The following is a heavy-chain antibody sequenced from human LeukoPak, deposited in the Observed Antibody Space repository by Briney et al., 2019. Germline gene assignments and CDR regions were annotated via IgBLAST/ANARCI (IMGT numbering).Heavy chain of an antibody. V-gene: IGHV4-31*03. CDR1: GGSISSGGYY. CDR2: IYYSGST. J-gene: IGHJ4*02. D-gene: IGHD3-22*01. CDR3: ARSGDYYDSSGYPRG. Sequence: SETLSLTCTVSGGSISSGGYYWSWIRQHPGKGLEWIGYIYYSGSTYYNPSPKSRVTISVDTSKNQFSLKLSSVTAADTAVYYCARSGDYYDSSGYPRGWGQGTLVTVSS.